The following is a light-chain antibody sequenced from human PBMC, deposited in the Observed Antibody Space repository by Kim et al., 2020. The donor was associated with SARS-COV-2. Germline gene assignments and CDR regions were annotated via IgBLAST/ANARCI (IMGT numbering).Light chain of an antibody. CDR1: SGHSSYA. CDR3: QTWGTGV. Sequence: QLVLTQSPSASASLGASVKLTCTLSSGHSSYAIAWHQQQPEKGPRSLMKLNSDGSHSKGDGIPDRFSGSSSGAERYLTISSLQSEDEADYYCQTWGTGVFGGGTKLTVL. J-gene: IGLJ3*02. CDR2: LNSDGSH. V-gene: IGLV4-69*01.